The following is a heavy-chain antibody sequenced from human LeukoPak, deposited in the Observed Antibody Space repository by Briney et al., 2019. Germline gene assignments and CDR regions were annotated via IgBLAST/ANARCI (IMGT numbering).Heavy chain of an antibody. D-gene: IGHD3-10*01. CDR2: IIPIFGTA. V-gene: IGHV1-69*06. CDR3: AFRDYYGSGSYHTQIYYYMDV. Sequence: GASVKVSCKASGGTFSNYAVSWVRQAPGQGLEWMGGIIPIFGTANYAQKFQGRVTITADKSTSTAYMELSSLRSEDTAVYYCAFRDYYGSGSYHTQIYYYMDVWGKGTTVTVSS. J-gene: IGHJ6*03. CDR1: GGTFSNYA.